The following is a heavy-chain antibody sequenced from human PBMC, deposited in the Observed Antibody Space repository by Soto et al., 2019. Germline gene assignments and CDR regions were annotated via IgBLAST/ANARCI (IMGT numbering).Heavy chain of an antibody. CDR3: ARDAPPPELRFLEWHNYDYNGMDG. Sequence: QVQVVQSGDEVKETGASVRVSCKTSGYSFTAYGISWVRQAPGQGLEWMGWISCYNGKTKYAQKVQGIVTMTTDTSPRTAYMEVRSLRADDTAIYYCARDAPPPELRFLEWHNYDYNGMDGWGQGTTVTV. CDR1: GYSFTAYG. V-gene: IGHV1-18*01. J-gene: IGHJ6*02. D-gene: IGHD3-3*01. CDR2: ISCYNGKT.